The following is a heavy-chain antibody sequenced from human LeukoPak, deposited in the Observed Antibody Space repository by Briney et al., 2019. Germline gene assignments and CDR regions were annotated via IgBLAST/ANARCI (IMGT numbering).Heavy chain of an antibody. CDR2: IWYGGSNK. D-gene: IGHD3-3*01. V-gene: IGHV3-33*08. CDR3: ARSPVWSGYTDKPYYYYYMDV. J-gene: IGHJ6*03. Sequence: AGGSLRLSCAASGFTFSSYGMHWVRQAPGKGLEWVAVIWYGGSNKYYADSVKGRFTISRDNSKNTLYLQMNSLRAEDTAVYYCARSPVWSGYTDKPYYYYYMDVWGKGTTVTVSS. CDR1: GFTFSSYG.